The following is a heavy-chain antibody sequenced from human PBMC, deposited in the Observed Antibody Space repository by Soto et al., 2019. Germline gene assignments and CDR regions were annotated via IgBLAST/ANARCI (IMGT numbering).Heavy chain of an antibody. CDR3: AIDPDVLTPTAYGVFDY. CDR2: ISYDGSNK. CDR1: GFTFSSYA. J-gene: IGHJ4*02. Sequence: HPGGSLRLSCAASGFTFSSYAMHWVRQAPGKGLEWVAVISYDGSNKYYADSVKGRFTISRDNSKNTLYLQMNSLRAEDTAVYYCAIDPDVLTPTAYGVFDYWGQGTLVTVSS. V-gene: IGHV3-30-3*01. D-gene: IGHD2-21*02.